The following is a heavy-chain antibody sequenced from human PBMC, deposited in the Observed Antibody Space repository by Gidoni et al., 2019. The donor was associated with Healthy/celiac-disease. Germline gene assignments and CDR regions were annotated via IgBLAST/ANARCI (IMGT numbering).Heavy chain of an antibody. D-gene: IGHD6-13*01. Sequence: QLQLQESGPGLVKPSETLSLTCTVPGGSISSSSYYWGWIRQPPGKGLEWIGSIYYSGSTYYNPSLKSRVTISVDTSKNQFSLKLSSVTAADTAVYYCASPSSTAGPFDYWGQGTLVTVSS. CDR1: GGSISSSSYY. V-gene: IGHV4-39*01. CDR2: IYYSGST. CDR3: ASPSSTAGPFDY. J-gene: IGHJ4*02.